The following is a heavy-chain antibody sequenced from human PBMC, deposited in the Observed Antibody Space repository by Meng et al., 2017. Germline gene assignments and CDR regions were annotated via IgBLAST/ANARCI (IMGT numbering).Heavy chain of an antibody. D-gene: IGHD2-21*01. V-gene: IGHV1-2*06. J-gene: IGHJ4*02. CDR1: GYTFTAYY. CDR3: ARDENISLGKLFGDY. Sequence: ASVKVSCKPSGYTFTAYYIHWVRQAPGQGLEWMGHINPDTGDTLYAQKFQDRVSMTGDTSISTAYVELSGLRSDDTAVYYCARDENISLGKLFGDYWGQGTLVTVSS. CDR2: INPDTGDT.